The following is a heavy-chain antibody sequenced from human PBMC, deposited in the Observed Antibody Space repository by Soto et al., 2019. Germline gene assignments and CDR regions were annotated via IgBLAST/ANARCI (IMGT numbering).Heavy chain of an antibody. CDR1: GGSISSGDYY. Sequence: QVQLQESGPGLVKPSQTLSLTCTVSGGSISSGDYYWSWIRQPPGKGLEWIGYIYYSGSTYYNPSLKSRVTISVATSKNQFSLKLSSVTAADTAVYYCARDPIVVVEPFHYAFDIWGQGTMVTVSS. CDR3: ARDPIVVVEPFHYAFDI. V-gene: IGHV4-30-4*01. CDR2: IYYSGST. D-gene: IGHD2-15*01. J-gene: IGHJ3*02.